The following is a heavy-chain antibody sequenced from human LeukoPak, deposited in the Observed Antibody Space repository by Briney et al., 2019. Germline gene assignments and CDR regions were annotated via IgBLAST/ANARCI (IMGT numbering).Heavy chain of an antibody. D-gene: IGHD3-10*02. CDR1: GGSISNTSHH. CDR2: IYYTGNT. V-gene: IGHV4-39*07. J-gene: IGHJ4*02. Sequence: PSETLSLTCTVSGGSISNTSHHWGWIRQPPGKGLEWIGTIYYTGNTYYNPSLKSRVTLSVDTSNNQFSLKLSSVTAADTAVYYCARDDGSITMYYWGQGTLVTVSS. CDR3: ARDDGSITMYY.